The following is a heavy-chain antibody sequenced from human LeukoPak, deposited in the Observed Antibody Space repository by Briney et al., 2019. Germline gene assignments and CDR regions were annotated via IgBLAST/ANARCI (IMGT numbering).Heavy chain of an antibody. Sequence: GGSLRLSCAASRFTFSSYWFHWVRQAPGKGLVLVSRIGNDGSDTIYADSVKGRFTISRDNAKSTLYLQMNSLKAEDTAVYYCARGGYDHAFDIWGQGTMVTVSS. J-gene: IGHJ3*02. D-gene: IGHD2-15*01. CDR3: ARGGYDHAFDI. V-gene: IGHV3-74*01. CDR1: RFTFSSYW. CDR2: IGNDGSDT.